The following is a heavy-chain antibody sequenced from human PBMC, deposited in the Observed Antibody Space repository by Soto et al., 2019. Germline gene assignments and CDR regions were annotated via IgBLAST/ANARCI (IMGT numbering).Heavy chain of an antibody. Sequence: GGSLRLSCAASGFTFSSYAMHWVRQAPGKGLEWVAVISYDGSNKYYADSVKGRFTISRDNSKNTLYLQMNSLRAEDTAVYYCARVAGSVQNFDYWGQGTLVTV. V-gene: IGHV3-30-3*01. J-gene: IGHJ4*02. D-gene: IGHD1-1*01. CDR3: ARVAGSVQNFDY. CDR1: GFTFSSYA. CDR2: ISYDGSNK.